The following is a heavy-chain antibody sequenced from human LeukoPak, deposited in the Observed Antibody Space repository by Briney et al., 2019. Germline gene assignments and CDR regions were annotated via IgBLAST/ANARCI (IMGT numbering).Heavy chain of an antibody. CDR1: GYTFTSYG. V-gene: IGHV1-18*01. J-gene: IGHJ4*02. D-gene: IGHD6-13*01. CDR2: ISAYNGNT. Sequence: ASVKVSCKASGYTFTSYGISWVRQAPGQGLEWMGWISAYNGNTNYAQKLQGRVTMTTDTSTSTAYMELRSPRSDDTAVYYCARVGRDWSSSWYTHFDYWGQGTLVTVSS. CDR3: ARVGRDWSSSWYTHFDY.